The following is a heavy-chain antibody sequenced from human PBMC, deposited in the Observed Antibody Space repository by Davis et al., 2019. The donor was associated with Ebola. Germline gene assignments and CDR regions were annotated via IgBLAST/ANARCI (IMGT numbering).Heavy chain of an antibody. CDR2: INHSGST. Sequence: SETLSLTCAVYGGSFSGYYWSWIRQPPGKGLEWIGEINHSGSTNYNPSLKSRVTISVDTSKNQFSLKLSSVTAADTAVYYCARVRAYYYYYGMDVWGQGTTVTVSS. CDR1: GGSFSGYY. D-gene: IGHD4-17*01. J-gene: IGHJ6*02. V-gene: IGHV4-34*01. CDR3: ARVRAYYYYYGMDV.